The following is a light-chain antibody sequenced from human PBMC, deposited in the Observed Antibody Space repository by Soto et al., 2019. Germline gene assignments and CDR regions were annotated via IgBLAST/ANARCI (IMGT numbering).Light chain of an antibody. Sequence: DIVMTQSPVTLSVSPGDRATLSCRASQSVGHNLAWFQQKPGQAPRLLIYGASAGATGIPDRFSGSGFGTEFTLTISSLQSEDLAVYYCQQYNNWPRTFCKGTKVEMK. V-gene: IGKV3-15*01. J-gene: IGKJ1*01. CDR1: QSVGHN. CDR3: QQYNNWPRT. CDR2: GAS.